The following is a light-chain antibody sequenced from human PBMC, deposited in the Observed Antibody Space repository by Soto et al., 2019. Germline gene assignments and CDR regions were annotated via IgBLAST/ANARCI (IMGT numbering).Light chain of an antibody. V-gene: IGKV3-11*01. J-gene: IGKJ5*01. CDR2: GAS. CDR1: QRVSSY. Sequence: IVLTQSPSTRSLSPGEIATLSCRAGQRVSSYLAWYQQIPAQAPTLLIYGASARATGIPARFSGSGSGTDFTLTTSSLEPEDFAVYYCQKRSNWPLITFGQGTRLEIK. CDR3: QKRSNWPLIT.